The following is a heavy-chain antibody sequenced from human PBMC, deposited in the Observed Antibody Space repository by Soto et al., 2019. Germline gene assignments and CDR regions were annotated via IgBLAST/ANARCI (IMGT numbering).Heavy chain of an antibody. CDR1: GFTFSSYA. CDR2: ISGSGGST. J-gene: IGHJ5*02. CDR3: AKARSSSWYEGNWFDP. V-gene: IGHV3-23*01. Sequence: EVQLLESGGGLVQPGGSLRLSCAASGFTFSSYAMSWVRQAPGKGLEWVSAISGSGGSTYYPDSVKGRFTISRDNSKSPLYLQMNSLRAEDTAVYYCAKARSSSWYEGNWFDPWGQGTLVTVSS. D-gene: IGHD6-13*01.